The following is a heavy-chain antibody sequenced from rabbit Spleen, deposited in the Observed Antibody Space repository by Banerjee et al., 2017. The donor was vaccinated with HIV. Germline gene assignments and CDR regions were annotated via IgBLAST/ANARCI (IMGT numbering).Heavy chain of an antibody. CDR2: INTATGKA. J-gene: IGHJ6*01. CDR3: ARDTSSSFSSYGMDL. D-gene: IGHD1-1*01. CDR1: GFSFSDRDV. V-gene: IGHV1S45*01. Sequence: QQQLEESGGGLVKPGGTLTLTCTASGFSFSDRDVMCWVRQAPGKGLEWIACINTATGKAVYASWAKGRFTISKTSSTTVTLQMTSLTAADTATYFCARDTSSSFSSYGMDLWGPGTLVTVS.